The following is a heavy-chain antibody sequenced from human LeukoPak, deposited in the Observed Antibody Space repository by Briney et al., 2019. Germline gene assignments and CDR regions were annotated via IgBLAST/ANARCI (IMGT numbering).Heavy chain of an antibody. D-gene: IGHD4/OR15-4a*01. J-gene: IGHJ4*02. Sequence: GGSLRLSCAASGFTFDDYAMHWVRQAPGKGLEWVSLISWDGGSTYYADSVKGRFTISRDNSKNTLYLQMNSLRAEDTAVYYCARRAGAYSHPYDYWGQGTLVTVSS. CDR2: ISWDGGST. CDR1: GFTFDDYA. V-gene: IGHV3-43D*03. CDR3: ARRAGAYSHPYDY.